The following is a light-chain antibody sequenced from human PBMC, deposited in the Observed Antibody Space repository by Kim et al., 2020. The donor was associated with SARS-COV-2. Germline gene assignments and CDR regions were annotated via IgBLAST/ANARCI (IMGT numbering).Light chain of an antibody. CDR1: SSNIGSNY. Sequence: ELTQPPSVSGTPGQRVTISCSGSSSNIGSNYVFWYQQLPGAAPKLLVFDNNQRPSGAPDRFSGSRSGTSASLAISGLRSEDEADYHCSSWDDSLSGPVFGGGTQLTVL. CDR2: DNN. V-gene: IGLV1-47*02. CDR3: SSWDDSLSGPV. J-gene: IGLJ3*02.